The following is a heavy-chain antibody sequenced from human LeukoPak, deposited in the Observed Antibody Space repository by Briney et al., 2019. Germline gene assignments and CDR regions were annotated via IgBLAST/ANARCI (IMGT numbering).Heavy chain of an antibody. J-gene: IGHJ4*02. V-gene: IGHV3-15*01. D-gene: IGHD1-1*01. CDR1: GFTFSDGW. Sequence: PGGSLRLSCAASGFTFSDGWMNWVRQAPGKGLEWVGRIKSKTDGGTTDYAAPAKGRFTISRDDSKNTLYLQMNSLKTEDTAVYYCTTASYDWNDVNYWGQGTLVTVSS. CDR2: IKSKTDGGTT. CDR3: TTASYDWNDVNY.